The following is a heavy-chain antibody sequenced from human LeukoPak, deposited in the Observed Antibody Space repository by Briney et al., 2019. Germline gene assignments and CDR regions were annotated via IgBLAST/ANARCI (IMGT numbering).Heavy chain of an antibody. V-gene: IGHV1-18*01. D-gene: IGHD3-10*01. CDR1: GYTFSSYG. CDR2: ISANNGDT. CDR3: ARDQIGAYYGSGSYYNRLIGFDY. J-gene: IGHJ4*02. Sequence: ASVKVSCKTSGYTFSSYGVSWVRQAPGQGLEWMGWISANNGDTIYGKKFQGRVTMTTDTSTTTAYMELRSLRSDDTALYYCARDQIGAYYGSGSYYNRLIGFDYWGQGTLVTVSS.